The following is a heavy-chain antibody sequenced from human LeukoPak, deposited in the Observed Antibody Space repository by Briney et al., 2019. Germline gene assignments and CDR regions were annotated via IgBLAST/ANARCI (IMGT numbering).Heavy chain of an antibody. CDR3: ARSPVAYQLLNWFDP. CDR1: GFTFSSYA. D-gene: IGHD2-2*01. J-gene: IGHJ5*02. V-gene: IGHV3-30-3*01. Sequence: GGSLRLSCAASGFTFSSYAMHWVRQAPGKGLEWVAVISYDGSNKYYADSVKGRFTISRDNSKNTLYLQMNSLRAEDTAVYYCARSPVAYQLLNWFDPWGQGTLVTVSS. CDR2: ISYDGSNK.